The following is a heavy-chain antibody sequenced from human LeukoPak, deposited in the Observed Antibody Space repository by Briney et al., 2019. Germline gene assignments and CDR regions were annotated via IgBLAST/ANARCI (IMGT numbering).Heavy chain of an antibody. CDR3: ARSRGEVPAAIPLAGMGPYYYYYMDV. CDR2: IYSGGST. CDR1: GFTFGDYA. J-gene: IGHJ6*03. Sequence: GGSLRLSCKASGFTFGDYAMSWVRQAPGKGLEWVSVIYSGGSTYYADSVKGRFTISRDNSKNTLHLQMNSLRAEDTAVYYCARSRGEVPAAIPLAGMGPYYYYYMDVWGKGATVTVSS. D-gene: IGHD2-2*02. V-gene: IGHV3-53*01.